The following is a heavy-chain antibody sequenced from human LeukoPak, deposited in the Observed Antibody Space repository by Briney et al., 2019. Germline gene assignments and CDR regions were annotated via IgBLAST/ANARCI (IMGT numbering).Heavy chain of an antibody. CDR3: ARGSSGWVFDY. V-gene: IGHV3-74*01. Sequence: GGSLRLSCAASGFTFSSYWMHWVRQAPGKGLVWVSRINSDGSITTYADSVKGRFTISRDNAKNTLYLQMNSLGAEDTAVYYCARGSSGWVFDYWSQGTLVTVSS. J-gene: IGHJ4*02. D-gene: IGHD6-19*01. CDR2: INSDGSIT. CDR1: GFTFSSYW.